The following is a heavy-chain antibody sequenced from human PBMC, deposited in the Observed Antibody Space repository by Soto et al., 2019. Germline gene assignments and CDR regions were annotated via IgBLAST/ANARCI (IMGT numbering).Heavy chain of an antibody. CDR3: ARDAGYQLTGAFDI. D-gene: IGHD2-2*01. J-gene: IGHJ3*02. CDR1: GGSISTYY. CDR2: VTYSGGP. V-gene: IGHV4-59*01. Sequence: QVQVQESGPGLLKPSETLSLTCTVSGGSISTYYWSWIRQPPGKGLEWIGYVTYSGGPTYNPSLKSRVTISVDTSKKFSLTLTSVIAADTAVYYCARDAGYQLTGAFDIWGQGTMVTVSS.